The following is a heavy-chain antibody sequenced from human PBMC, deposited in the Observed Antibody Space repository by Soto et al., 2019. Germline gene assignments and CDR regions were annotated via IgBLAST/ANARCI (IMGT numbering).Heavy chain of an antibody. V-gene: IGHV1-69*13. CDR2: IIPIFGTA. Sequence: SVKVSCKASGGTFSSYAISWVQQAPGQGLEWMGGIIPIFGTANYAQKFQGRVTITADESTSTAYMELSSLRSEDTAVYYCAGADGGLYYYYYYGMDVWGQGTTVTVSS. CDR1: GGTFSSYA. J-gene: IGHJ6*02. CDR3: AGADGGLYYYYYYGMDV. D-gene: IGHD3-16*01.